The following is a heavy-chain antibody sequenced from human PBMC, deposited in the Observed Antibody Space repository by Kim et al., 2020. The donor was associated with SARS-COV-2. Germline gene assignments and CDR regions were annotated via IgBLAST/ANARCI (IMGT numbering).Heavy chain of an antibody. CDR3: ARGTPMVRGVIPLDY. CDR1: GGSVSSGSYY. Sequence: SETLSLTCTVSGGSVSSGSYYWSWIRQPPGKGLEWIGYIYYSGSTNYNPSLKSRVTISVDTSKNQFSLKLSSVTAADTAVYYCARGTPMVRGVIPLDYWGQGTLVTVSS. CDR2: IYYSGST. V-gene: IGHV4-61*01. D-gene: IGHD3-10*01. J-gene: IGHJ4*02.